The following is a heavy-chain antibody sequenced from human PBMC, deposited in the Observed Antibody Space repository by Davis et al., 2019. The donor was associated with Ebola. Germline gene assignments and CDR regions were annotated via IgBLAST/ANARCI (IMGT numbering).Heavy chain of an antibody. CDR2: ISYDGSNK. Sequence: PGGSLRLSCAASGFTFSSYGMHWVRQAPGKGLEWVAVISYDGSNKYYADSVKGRFTISRDNSKNTLYLQMNSLRAEDTAVYYCWYYYDSSGYYEEAFDIWGQGTMVTVSS. V-gene: IGHV3-30*03. CDR3: WYYYDSSGYYEEAFDI. CDR1: GFTFSSYG. J-gene: IGHJ3*02. D-gene: IGHD3-22*01.